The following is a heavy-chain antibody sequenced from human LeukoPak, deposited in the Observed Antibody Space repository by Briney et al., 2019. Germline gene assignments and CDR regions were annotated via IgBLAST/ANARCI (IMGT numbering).Heavy chain of an antibody. CDR1: GFTFSSYE. D-gene: IGHD6-13*01. Sequence: GGSLRLSCAASGFTFSSYEMNWVRQAPGKGLKWVSYISSSGSTIYYADSVKGRFTISRDNAKNSLYLQMNSLRAEDTAVYYCARAHSSSWNWGQGTLVTVSS. CDR3: ARAHSSSWN. J-gene: IGHJ4*02. V-gene: IGHV3-48*03. CDR2: ISSSGSTI.